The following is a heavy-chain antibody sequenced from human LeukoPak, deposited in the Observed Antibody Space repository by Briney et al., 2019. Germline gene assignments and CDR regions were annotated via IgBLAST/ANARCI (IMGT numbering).Heavy chain of an antibody. V-gene: IGHV4-59*01. D-gene: IGHD6-19*01. Sequence: PSETLSLTCTVSGGSISSYYWSWIRQPPGKGLEWIGYIYYSGGTSYSPSLKSRVTMSVDTSKNQFSLKMSSMTAADTAVYYCARDLGYSSGWYDYWGQGTLVTVSS. CDR3: ARDLGYSSGWYDY. CDR1: GGSISSYY. CDR2: IYYSGGT. J-gene: IGHJ4*02.